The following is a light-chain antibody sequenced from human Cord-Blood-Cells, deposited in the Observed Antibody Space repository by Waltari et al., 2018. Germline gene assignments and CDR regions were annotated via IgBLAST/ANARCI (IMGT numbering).Light chain of an antibody. V-gene: IGLV2-23*01. J-gene: IGLJ1*01. CDR3: CSYAGSSTYV. CDR2: EGS. Sequence: QSALTQTASVSGSPGQSITIPRTGNSSDVGSYNLVSWYQQHPGKDPKLMIYEGSKRPSGVSNRFSGSKSGNTASLTISGLQAEDEADYYCCSYAGSSTYVFGTGTKVTVL. CDR1: SSDVGSYNL.